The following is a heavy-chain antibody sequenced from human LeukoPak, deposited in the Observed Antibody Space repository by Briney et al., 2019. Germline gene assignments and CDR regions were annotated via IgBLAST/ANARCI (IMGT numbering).Heavy chain of an antibody. D-gene: IGHD6-19*01. V-gene: IGHV3-74*01. CDR2: TDRDGKST. CDR3: AAESSDWSAFDI. J-gene: IGHJ3*02. Sequence: GGSLRLSCAASGFTFSTYWVHWVRQAPGKGLVWVSQTDRDGKSTGYADSVKGRFTISRDNAKNTVYLQMNSLRAEDTAVYYCAAESSDWSAFDIWGQGTMVTVSA. CDR1: GFTFSTYW.